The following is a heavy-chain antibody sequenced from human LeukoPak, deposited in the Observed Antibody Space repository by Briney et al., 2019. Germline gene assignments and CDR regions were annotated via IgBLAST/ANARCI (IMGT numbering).Heavy chain of an antibody. Sequence: GGSLRLSCAASGFTFSRYWMTWVRQAPGRGLEWVANIKEDGSEKYYVDSVKGRFTISRDNAKNSLYLQMNSLRAEDTALYYCARVGPDYGDYYDYWGQGTLVTASS. CDR2: IKEDGSEK. J-gene: IGHJ4*02. V-gene: IGHV3-7*04. D-gene: IGHD4-17*01. CDR1: GFTFSRYW. CDR3: ARVGPDYGDYYDY.